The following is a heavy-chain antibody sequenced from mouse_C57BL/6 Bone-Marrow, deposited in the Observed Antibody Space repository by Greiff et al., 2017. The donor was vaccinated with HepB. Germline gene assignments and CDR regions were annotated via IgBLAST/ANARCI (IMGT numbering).Heavy chain of an antibody. CDR3: ARPDNGKGMGC. CDR2: ISSGSSTI. D-gene: IGHD6-1*01. Sequence: EVKLVESGGGLVKPGGSLKLSCAASGFTFSDYGMHWVRQAPEKGLEWVAYISSGSSTIYYAATVQGRVTISRDNAKNTLFLQMTSLRAEDTAMYYCARPDNGKGMGCWGKGTSVTAAS. CDR1: GFTFSDYG. J-gene: IGHJ4*01. V-gene: IGHV5-17*01.